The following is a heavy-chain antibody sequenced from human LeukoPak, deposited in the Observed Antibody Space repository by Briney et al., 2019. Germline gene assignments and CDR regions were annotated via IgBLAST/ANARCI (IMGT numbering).Heavy chain of an antibody. V-gene: IGHV3-7*03. CDR1: GFTFNNYW. CDR2: IKPDGSET. Sequence: GGSLRLSCEGSGFTFNNYWMSWVRQAPGKGLEWVANIKPDGSETFYGESVKGRFTISRDNSKNTLYLQMNSLRAEDTAVYYCANTAEYCSSTSCYHTLWGQGTLVTVSS. J-gene: IGHJ4*02. CDR3: ANTAEYCSSTSCYHTL. D-gene: IGHD2-2*01.